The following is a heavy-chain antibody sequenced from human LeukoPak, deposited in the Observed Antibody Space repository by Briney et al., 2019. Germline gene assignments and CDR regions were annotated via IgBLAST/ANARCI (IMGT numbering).Heavy chain of an antibody. J-gene: IGHJ4*02. CDR3: AKSVESAVTTNPYFDF. D-gene: IGHD4-17*01. CDR1: GFTFSTYA. CDR2: ISGSGGDT. V-gene: IGHV3-23*01. Sequence: GGSLRLSCAASGFTFSTYAMSWVRQAPGKGLEWVSGISGSGGDTYYADSVKGRFTISRDNSKNILYLQMNSLRAEDTAVYYCAKSVESAVTTNPYFDFWGQGALVTVSS.